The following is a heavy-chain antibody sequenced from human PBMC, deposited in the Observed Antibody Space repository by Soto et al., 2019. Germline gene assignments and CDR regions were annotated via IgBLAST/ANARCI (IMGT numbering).Heavy chain of an antibody. CDR1: GFTFSRNT. V-gene: IGHV3-21*01. Sequence: PGGSLRLSCVTSGFTFSRNTMNWVRQAPGKGREWVASITSSGSYVYYADSVKGRFSASRDNAKNSLSLQMDSLRPDDTAIYFCVKDEGIEAMDVWGQGSTVTVSS. J-gene: IGHJ6*02. D-gene: IGHD3-3*02. CDR3: VKDEGIEAMDV. CDR2: ITSSGSYV.